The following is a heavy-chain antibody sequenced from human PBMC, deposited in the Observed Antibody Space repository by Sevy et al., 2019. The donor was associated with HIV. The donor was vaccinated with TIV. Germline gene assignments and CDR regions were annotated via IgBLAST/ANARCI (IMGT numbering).Heavy chain of an antibody. V-gene: IGHV3-30*02. Sequence: GGSLRLSCAASGFTFSSYGMHWVRQAPGKGLEWVAFIRYDGSNKYYADSVKGRFTISRDNSKNTLYLQMNSLRAEDTAVYYCAKDRGGVKAVGVYVNPHGMDVWAKGPRSPSP. D-gene: IGHD2-8*01. CDR2: IRYDGSNK. J-gene: IGHJ6*02. CDR1: GFTFSSYG. CDR3: AKDRGGVKAVGVYVNPHGMDV.